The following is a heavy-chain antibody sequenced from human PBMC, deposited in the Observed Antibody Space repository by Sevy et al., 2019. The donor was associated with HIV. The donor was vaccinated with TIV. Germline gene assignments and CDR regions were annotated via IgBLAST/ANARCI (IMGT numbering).Heavy chain of an antibody. Sequence: GGSLRLSCAVSGFTFSNAWMNWVRQAPGTGLQWVGLIKSKIDGETTDYAGPVKGRFTISRDDSKNTVYLQMNSLKTEDTAVYYCATAPGYYDSSPFDYWGPGTLVTVSS. D-gene: IGHD3-22*01. CDR2: IKSKIDGETT. CDR3: ATAPGYYDSSPFDY. V-gene: IGHV3-15*01. CDR1: GFTFSNAW. J-gene: IGHJ4*02.